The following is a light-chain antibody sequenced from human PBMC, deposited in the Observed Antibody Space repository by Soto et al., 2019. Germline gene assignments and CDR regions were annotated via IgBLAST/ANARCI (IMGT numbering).Light chain of an antibody. V-gene: IGKV3-20*01. J-gene: IGKJ2*01. CDR1: RSISSTY. CDR2: GAS. Sequence: EIVLTQSPGTLSLSPGERATLSCRASRSISSTYLAWYQQKPGQAPRLLIYGASSRATGIPDRFSGSGSGIDFTLTISRLEPEDVAVYYWQQYGGSPPYTFGQGTKLEIK. CDR3: QQYGGSPPYT.